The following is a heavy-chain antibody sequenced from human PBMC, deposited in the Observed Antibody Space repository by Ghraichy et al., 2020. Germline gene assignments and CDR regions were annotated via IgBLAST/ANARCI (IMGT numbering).Heavy chain of an antibody. CDR1: GFSFSSYW. V-gene: IGHV3-7*01. D-gene: IGHD6-13*01. CDR3: ARDGGYSSSWPGLDP. CDR2: IKQDGSEK. J-gene: IGHJ5*02. Sequence: SCAASGFSFSSYWMTWVRQAPGKGLEWVANIKQDGSEKYYVDSVKGRFTISRDNDKNSLYLQMNSLRAEDAAVYYCARDGGYSSSWPGLDPWGQGTMVTVSS.